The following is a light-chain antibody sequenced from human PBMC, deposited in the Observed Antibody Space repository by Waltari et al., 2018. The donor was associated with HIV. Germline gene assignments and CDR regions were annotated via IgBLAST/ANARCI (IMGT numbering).Light chain of an antibody. CDR2: SND. V-gene: IGLV1-44*01. CDR3: AVWDDNLKRV. CDR1: SSNSGNNA. J-gene: IGLJ3*02. Sequence: QSVLTQPPSASGPPGQRVTISCSGSSSNSGNNAISWYQQLPGEAPKLLISSNDRRPSGVPERFSASKSGTSASLAISGLQSEDEAHYYCAVWDDNLKRVFGGGTKLTVL.